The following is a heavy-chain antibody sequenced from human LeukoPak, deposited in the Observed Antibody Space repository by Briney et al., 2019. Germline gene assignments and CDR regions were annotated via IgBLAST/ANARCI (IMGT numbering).Heavy chain of an antibody. CDR1: GFTFSSYS. J-gene: IGHJ4*02. CDR2: ISSSSSTI. D-gene: IGHD7-27*01. V-gene: IGHV3-48*04. CDR3: ARESNGDGFDPDY. Sequence: GGSLRLSCAASGFTFSSYSMNWVRQAPGKGLEWVSYISSSSSTIYYADSVKGRFTISRDNAKNSLYLQMNSLRAEDTAVYYCARESNGDGFDPDYWGQGTLVTVSS.